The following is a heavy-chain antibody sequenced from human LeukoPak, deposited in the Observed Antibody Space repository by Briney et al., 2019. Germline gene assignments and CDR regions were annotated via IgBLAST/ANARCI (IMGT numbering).Heavy chain of an antibody. CDR3: AREATVTPHDAFDI. CDR2: INSDGSST. J-gene: IGHJ3*02. CDR1: GFTFSSYW. V-gene: IGHV3-74*01. D-gene: IGHD4-17*01. Sequence: PGGSLRLSCAASGFTFSSYWMHWVRQAPGKGLVWVSRINSDGSSTSYADSVKGRFTISRDNAKNTLYLQMKSLRAEDTAVYYCAREATVTPHDAFDIWGQGTMVTVSS.